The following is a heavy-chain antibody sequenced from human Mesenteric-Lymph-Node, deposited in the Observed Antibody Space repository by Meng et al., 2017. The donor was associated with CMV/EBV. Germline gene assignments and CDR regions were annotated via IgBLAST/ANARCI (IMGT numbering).Heavy chain of an antibody. CDR3: ARDPLDY. V-gene: IGHV3-30*04. Sequence: SCAASGFTFSSYAMHWVRQAPGKGLEWVAVISYDGSNKYYADSVKGRFTISRDNSKNTLYLQMNSLRAEDTAVYYCARDPLDYWGQGTLVTVSS. CDR2: ISYDGSNK. J-gene: IGHJ4*02. CDR1: GFTFSSYA.